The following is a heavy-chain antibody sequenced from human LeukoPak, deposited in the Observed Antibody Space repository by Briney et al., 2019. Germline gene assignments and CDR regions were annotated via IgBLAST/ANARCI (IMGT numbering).Heavy chain of an antibody. Sequence: SQTLSLTCTVSGGSLSSGDYYWSWIRQPPGKGLEWIGYIYYSGSTYYNPSLKSRVTISVDTSKNQFSLKLSSVTAADTAVYYCAREDTAMVNDAFDIWGQGTMVTVSS. CDR3: AREDTAMVNDAFDI. D-gene: IGHD5-18*01. V-gene: IGHV4-30-4*01. J-gene: IGHJ3*02. CDR1: GGSLSSGDYY. CDR2: IYYSGST.